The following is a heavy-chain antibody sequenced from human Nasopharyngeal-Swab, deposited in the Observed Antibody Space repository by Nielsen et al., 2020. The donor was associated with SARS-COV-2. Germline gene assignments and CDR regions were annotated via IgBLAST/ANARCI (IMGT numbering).Heavy chain of an antibody. D-gene: IGHD6-19*01. CDR2: ISYSGRT. J-gene: IGHJ4*02. CDR1: GGSISSNKYY. CDR3: ATYSSGWYEGDFDY. Sequence: SESLSLTCTVSGGSISSNKYYWGWIRQPPGKGLEWIGNISYSGRTYYNPSLKSRVTISVDTSKNQFSLKLSSVTAADTAVYYCATYSSGWYEGDFDYWGQGTLVTVSS. V-gene: IGHV4-39*01.